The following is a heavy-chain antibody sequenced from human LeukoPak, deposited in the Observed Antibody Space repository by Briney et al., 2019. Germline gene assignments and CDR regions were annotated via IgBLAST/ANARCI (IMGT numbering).Heavy chain of an antibody. J-gene: IGHJ4*02. CDR3: ARDPCSGGSCYRNFDH. D-gene: IGHD2-15*01. Sequence: PGRSLRLSCAASGFTFSSYAMHWVRQAPGKGLEWVAVISYDGSNKHYADSVKGRFTISRDNSKNTLYLQMNSLRAEDTAVYYCARDPCSGGSCYRNFDHWGQGTLVTVSS. V-gene: IGHV3-30-3*01. CDR1: GFTFSSYA. CDR2: ISYDGSNK.